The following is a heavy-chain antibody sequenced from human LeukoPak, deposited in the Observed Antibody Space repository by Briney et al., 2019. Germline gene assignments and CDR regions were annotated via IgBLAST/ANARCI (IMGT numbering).Heavy chain of an antibody. CDR2: ISGSGDST. Sequence: GGSLRLSCAASGFTFNSYAMSWVRQAPGKGLEWVSVISGSGDSTYYADSVKGRFTISRDNSKNTLYLQMNSLRAVDTAVYYCAKVGYYDRIREPLDVWGQGTTVTVSS. D-gene: IGHD3-22*01. V-gene: IGHV3-23*01. CDR3: AKVGYYDRIREPLDV. J-gene: IGHJ6*02. CDR1: GFTFNSYA.